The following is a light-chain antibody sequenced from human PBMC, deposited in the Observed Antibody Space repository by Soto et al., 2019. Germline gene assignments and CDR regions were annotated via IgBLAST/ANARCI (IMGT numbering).Light chain of an antibody. Sequence: DIQMTQSPSPLSASVVDRVTIACRASQSISSYLNWYQQKPGKAPKLLIYAASTLQSGVPSRFSGSGAGTDFTLTISRLEPEDFAVFYCQQYGSSPWTFGQGTKVDIK. CDR3: QQYGSSPWT. CDR1: QSISSY. CDR2: AAS. J-gene: IGKJ1*01. V-gene: IGKV1-39*01.